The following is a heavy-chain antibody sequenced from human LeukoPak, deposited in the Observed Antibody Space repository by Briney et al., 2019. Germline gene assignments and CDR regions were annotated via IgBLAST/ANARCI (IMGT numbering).Heavy chain of an antibody. CDR1: GGSITTYH. J-gene: IGHJ4*02. CDR3: AGHQMAGGGTGY. V-gene: IGHV4-4*09. D-gene: IGHD5-24*01. CDR2: TQTGGVT. Sequence: PSETLSLTCTLFGGSITTYHWSWIRQPPGKGLEWIGYTQTGGVTNYNPALTSRVTISLDTSRNQFSLKLNSMTAANTAVYYCAGHQMAGGGTGYWGQGTLVTVSS.